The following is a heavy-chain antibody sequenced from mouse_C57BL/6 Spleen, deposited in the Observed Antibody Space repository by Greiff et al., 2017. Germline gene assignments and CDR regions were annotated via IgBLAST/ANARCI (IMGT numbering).Heavy chain of an antibody. CDR2: INPSSGYT. J-gene: IGHJ4*01. V-gene: IGHV1-7*01. D-gene: IGHD1-1*01. Sequence: QVQLKESGAELAKPGASVKLSCKASGYTFTSYWMHWVKQRPGQGLEWIGYINPSSGYTKYNQKFKDKATLTADKSASTAYMHLSSLTYEDSAVYYCARELLYYAMDYWGQGTSVTVSS. CDR3: ARELLYYAMDY. CDR1: GYTFTSYW.